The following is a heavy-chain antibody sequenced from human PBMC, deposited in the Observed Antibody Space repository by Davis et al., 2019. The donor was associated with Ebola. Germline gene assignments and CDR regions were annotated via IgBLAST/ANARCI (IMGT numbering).Heavy chain of an antibody. CDR3: ARVGLTKYYYYGMDV. D-gene: IGHD4/OR15-4a*01. Sequence: GESLKISCAASGFTFSDYYMSWVRQAPGKGLEWVSYISGSATSTFYADSVKGRFTISRDNSKNTLYLQMNSLRTDDTAVYYCARVGLTKYYYYGMDVWGQGTTVTVSS. CDR2: ISGSATST. V-gene: IGHV3-11*04. CDR1: GFTFSDYY. J-gene: IGHJ6*02.